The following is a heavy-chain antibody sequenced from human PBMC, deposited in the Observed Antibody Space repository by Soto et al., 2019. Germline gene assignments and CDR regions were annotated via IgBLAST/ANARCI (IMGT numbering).Heavy chain of an antibody. J-gene: IGHJ5*02. CDR1: GGSIDSYY. V-gene: IGHV4-59*08. CDR2: VYYTGTT. Sequence: SETLSLTCTVSGGSIDSYYWTWIRQPPGKGLEWIGYVYYTGTTTYSPSLKSRVTISVDTSMNQISLKLISVTAADTSFYYCARLGGYYQSLDTWGQGTLVTVSS. CDR3: ARLGGYYQSLDT. D-gene: IGHD3-22*01.